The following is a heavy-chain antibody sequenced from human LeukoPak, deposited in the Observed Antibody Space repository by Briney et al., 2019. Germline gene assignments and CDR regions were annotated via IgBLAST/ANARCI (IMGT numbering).Heavy chain of an antibody. CDR1: GGSISSYY. D-gene: IGHD3-22*01. CDR3: AREVKDYYDSSGYYLRDAFDI. CDR2: IYYSGST. Sequence: SETLSLTCTVSGGSISSYYWRWIRQPPGKGLEWIGYIYYSGSTNYNPSLKSRVSISVDTSKNQFSLKLSSVTAADTAVYYCAREVKDYYDSSGYYLRDAFDIWGQGTMVTVSS. V-gene: IGHV4-59*01. J-gene: IGHJ3*02.